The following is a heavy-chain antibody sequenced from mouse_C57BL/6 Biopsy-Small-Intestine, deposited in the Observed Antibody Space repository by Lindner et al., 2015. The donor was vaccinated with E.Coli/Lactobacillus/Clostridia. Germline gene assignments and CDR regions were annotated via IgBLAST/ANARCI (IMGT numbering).Heavy chain of an antibody. J-gene: IGHJ2*01. CDR2: IYPGSGNT. CDR1: GYTFTDYF. Sequence: QLQESGPELVKPGASVKISCKASGYTFTDYFINWVKQRPGQGLEWIGWIYPGSGNTKYNEKFKGKATLTVDTSSSTACMQLSSLTSEDSAVYFCARRVVPYYFDYWGQGTTLTVSS. V-gene: IGHV1-84*01. CDR3: ARRVVPYYFDY. D-gene: IGHD1-1*01.